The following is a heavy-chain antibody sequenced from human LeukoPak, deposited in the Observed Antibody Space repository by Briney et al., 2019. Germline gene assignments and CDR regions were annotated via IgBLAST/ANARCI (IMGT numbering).Heavy chain of an antibody. CDR2: IYHSGST. J-gene: IGHJ5*02. CDR3: ARVDGYCSSTSCLKFDP. D-gene: IGHD2-2*01. Sequence: SETLSLTCTVSGYSISSGYYWGWIRQPPGKGLEWIGSIYHSGSTYYNPSLKSRVTISVDTSKNQFSLKLSSVTAADTAVYYCARVDGYCSSTSCLKFDPWGQGTLVTVSS. CDR1: GYSISSGYY. V-gene: IGHV4-38-2*02.